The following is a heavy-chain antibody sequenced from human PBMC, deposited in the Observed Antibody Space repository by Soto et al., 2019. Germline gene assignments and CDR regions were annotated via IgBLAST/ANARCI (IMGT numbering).Heavy chain of an antibody. Sequence: QITLKESGPTLLKPTQTLTLTCTFSAFSLSTGGVGVGWIRQPPGKALEWLALISWDDDKRYSPSLRSRITITKDTSKNQVVLTMTNMDPVDTAKYSCIQSRCGGDCLQSYASYYYYGMDGWCQGATGTVSS. D-gene: IGHD2-21*02. CDR1: AFSLSTGGVG. CDR2: ISWDDDK. V-gene: IGHV2-5*02. J-gene: IGHJ6*02. CDR3: IQSRCGGDCLQSYASYYYYGMDG.